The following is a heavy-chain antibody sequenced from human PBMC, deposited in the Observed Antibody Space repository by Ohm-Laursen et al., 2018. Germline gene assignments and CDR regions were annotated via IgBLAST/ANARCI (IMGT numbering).Heavy chain of an antibody. V-gene: IGHV3-11*04. J-gene: IGHJ4*02. CDR2: IDSSARTM. CDR1: GFTFSDSY. CDR3: AKDAGGTYDY. Sequence: SLRLSCTASGFTFSDSYMSWIRQAPGKGLEWVSYIDSSARTMYYADSVKGRFTISRDNGKNSLYLQMNSLRAEDTAVYYCAKDAGGTYDYWGQGTLVTVSS.